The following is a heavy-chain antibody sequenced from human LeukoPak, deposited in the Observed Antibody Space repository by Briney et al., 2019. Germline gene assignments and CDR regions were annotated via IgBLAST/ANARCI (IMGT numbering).Heavy chain of an antibody. V-gene: IGHV3-7*01. D-gene: IGHD1-26*01. CDR2: MRQDGSEI. CDR1: GFPFNVQT. CDR3: ARGGATRGRFEN. Sequence: GGSLRLSCAASGFPFNVQTMSWVRQAPGKGLDWVASMRQDGSEIYYVDSVKGRFTISRDNPKNSLYLQMNSLGAEDTAVYYCARGGATRGRFENWGQGTLVTVSS. J-gene: IGHJ4*02.